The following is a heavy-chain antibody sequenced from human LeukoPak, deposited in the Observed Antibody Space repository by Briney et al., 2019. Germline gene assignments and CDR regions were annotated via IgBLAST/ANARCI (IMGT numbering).Heavy chain of an antibody. CDR1: GLTFSKYS. Sequence: PGWALRLSCASSGLTFSKYSMNWLRQARAKGLEWVSYISSSSSTIYYADSVKGRFTISRDNAKNSLYLQMNSLRAEDTAVYYCARDGGTFDYWGQGTLVTVSS. CDR3: ARDGGTFDY. V-gene: IGHV3-48*04. D-gene: IGHD1-26*01. CDR2: ISSSSSTI. J-gene: IGHJ4*02.